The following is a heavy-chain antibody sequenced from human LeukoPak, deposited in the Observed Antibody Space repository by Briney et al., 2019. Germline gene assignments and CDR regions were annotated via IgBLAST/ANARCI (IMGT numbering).Heavy chain of an antibody. V-gene: IGHV1-24*01. CDR3: ATRIAVAGLLGYYFDY. CDR1: GYTLTELS. Sequence: ASVKVSCKVSGYTLTELSMHWVRQAPGKGLEWMGGFDPEDGETIYAQKFQGRVTMTVDTSTDTAYMELSSLRSEDTAVYYCATRIAVAGLLGYYFDYWGQGTLVTVSS. CDR2: FDPEDGET. J-gene: IGHJ4*02. D-gene: IGHD6-19*01.